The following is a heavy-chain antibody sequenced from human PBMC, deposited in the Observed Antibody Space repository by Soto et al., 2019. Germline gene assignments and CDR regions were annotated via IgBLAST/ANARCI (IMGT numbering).Heavy chain of an antibody. CDR2: INSDGSST. V-gene: IGHV3-74*01. CDR3: ARDIGDGSVPKYFAY. Sequence: GGSLRLSCAASGFTFSSYWMHWVRQAPGKGLVWVSRINSDGSSTSYADSVKGRFTISRDNAKNTLYLQMNSLRAEDTAVYYCARDIGDGSVPKYFAYWGQGTPVTVSS. D-gene: IGHD3-10*01. J-gene: IGHJ4*02. CDR1: GFTFSSYW.